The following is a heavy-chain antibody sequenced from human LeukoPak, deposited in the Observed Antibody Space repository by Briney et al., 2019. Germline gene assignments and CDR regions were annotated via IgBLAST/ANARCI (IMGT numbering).Heavy chain of an antibody. CDR2: ISYDGSNK. D-gene: IGHD3-10*01. V-gene: IGHV3-30*03. CDR3: ATGEVMGY. Sequence: GRSLRLSCAASGFTFSSYGMHWVRRAPGKGLEWVAVISYDGSNKYYADSVKGRFTISRDNSKNTLYLQMNSLRAEDTAVYYCATGEVMGYWGQGTLVTVSS. CDR1: GFTFSSYG. J-gene: IGHJ4*02.